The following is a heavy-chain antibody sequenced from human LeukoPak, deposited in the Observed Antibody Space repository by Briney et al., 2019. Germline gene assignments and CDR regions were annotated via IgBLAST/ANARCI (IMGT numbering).Heavy chain of an antibody. J-gene: IGHJ6*02. V-gene: IGHV4-34*01. D-gene: IGHD5-24*01. CDR1: GGSFSGYY. Sequence: PSETLSLTCAVYGGSFSGYYWSWIRQPPGKGLEWIGEINHSGSTNYNPSLKSRVTISVDTSKNQFSLKLSSVTAADTAVYYCAGRDGYNQIGYYYYGMDVWGQGTTVTVSS. CDR3: AGRDGYNQIGYYYYGMDV. CDR2: INHSGST.